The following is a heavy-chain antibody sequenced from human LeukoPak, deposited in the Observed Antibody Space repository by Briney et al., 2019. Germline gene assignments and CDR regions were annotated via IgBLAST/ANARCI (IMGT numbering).Heavy chain of an antibody. Sequence: GGSLRLSCAASGFTFSSYSMSWVRQAPGKGLEWVSAISCSGGSTYYADSVKGRFTISRDNYKNTVYLEMNSLRVEDTAVYFCAKSWAVGGYHDSSGYLYIWGQGTMVTVSS. V-gene: IGHV3-23*01. J-gene: IGHJ3*02. CDR1: GFTFSSYS. CDR3: AKSWAVGGYHDSSGYLYI. CDR2: ISCSGGST. D-gene: IGHD3-22*01.